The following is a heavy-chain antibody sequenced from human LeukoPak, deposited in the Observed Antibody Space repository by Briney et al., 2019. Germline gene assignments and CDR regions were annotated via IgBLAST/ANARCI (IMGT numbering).Heavy chain of an antibody. CDR3: SRLGYCNNGVCYMGDF. CDR1: GYRFTSYW. D-gene: IGHD2-8*01. J-gene: IGHJ4*02. V-gene: IGHV5-51*01. Sequence: GESLKISCKGSGYRFTSYWIGWVRLMPGKGLEWMGIIHPGDSDIRYNPSFKAQVTMSADKSISTAYLQWSSLKASDTAMYYCSRLGYCNNGVCYMGDFWGQGTLVTVSS. CDR2: IHPGDSDI.